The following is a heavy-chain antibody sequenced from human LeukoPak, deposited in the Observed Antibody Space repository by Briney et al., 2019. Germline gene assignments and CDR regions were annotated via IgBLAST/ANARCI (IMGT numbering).Heavy chain of an antibody. Sequence: SDTLSLTCSVSGYSISTSNYWAWIRQPPGRGLEWIGHIYYSGGIYYNPSLKSRVTMSVDTSRNQFSLKLSSVTAADTAVYYCARRASGSYYPFDYWGQGTLVTVSS. CDR2: IYYSGGI. CDR3: ARRASGSYYPFDY. V-gene: IGHV4-28*05. CDR1: GYSISTSNY. D-gene: IGHD1-26*01. J-gene: IGHJ4*02.